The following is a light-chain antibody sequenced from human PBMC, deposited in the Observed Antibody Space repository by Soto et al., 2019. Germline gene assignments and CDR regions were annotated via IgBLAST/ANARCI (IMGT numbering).Light chain of an antibody. CDR3: CSSAGGGTYV. CDR2: EVT. Sequence: LTQPASVSGSPGQSIAISCTGTSSDVGSYDLVSWYQQHPGKAPKLMIYEVTKRPSGVSSRFSGSKSGNTASLTISGLQAEDDADYYCCSSAGGGTYVFGTGTKVTVL. J-gene: IGLJ1*01. V-gene: IGLV2-23*02. CDR1: SSDVGSYDL.